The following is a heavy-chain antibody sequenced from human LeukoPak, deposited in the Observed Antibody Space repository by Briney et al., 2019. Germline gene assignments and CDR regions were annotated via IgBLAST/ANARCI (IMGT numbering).Heavy chain of an antibody. D-gene: IGHD3-22*01. CDR1: GGSIDGSTGH. Sequence: SETLSLTCTVSGGSIDGSTGHWGWIRQPPGKGLEWIGSIFYRGSPYYNPSLNGRVNISIDTSKNQFSLKLSSETAADTAVYYCARASSSGYWGDYWGQGTLVTVSS. V-gene: IGHV4-39*07. J-gene: IGHJ4*02. CDR3: ARASSSGYWGDY. CDR2: IFYRGSP.